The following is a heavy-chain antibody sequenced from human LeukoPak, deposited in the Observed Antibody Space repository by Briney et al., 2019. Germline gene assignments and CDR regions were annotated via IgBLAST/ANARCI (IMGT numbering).Heavy chain of an antibody. CDR1: GFTFSSFE. Sequence: QSGGFLRLSCAASGFTFSSFEMKWVRQAPGKGLEWVSYISSGGSTIYYADSVKGRFTISRDNAKNSLYLQMNSLRAEDTAVYYCAELGITMIGGVWGKGTTVTISS. J-gene: IGHJ6*04. D-gene: IGHD3-10*02. CDR3: AELGITMIGGV. CDR2: ISSGGSTI. V-gene: IGHV3-48*03.